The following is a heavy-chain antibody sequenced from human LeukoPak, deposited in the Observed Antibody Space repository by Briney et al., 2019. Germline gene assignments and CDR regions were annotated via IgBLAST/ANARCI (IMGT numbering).Heavy chain of an antibody. J-gene: IGHJ6*02. CDR1: GFTFSSYG. Sequence: GGSLRLSCAASGFTFSSYGMHWVRQAPGKGLEWVAIIWYDGSNTYYADSVKGRFTISRDNSKNTLYLQMNSLRAEDTAVYYCARDRNDQGMDVWGQGTTVTVSS. V-gene: IGHV3-33*01. D-gene: IGHD1-1*01. CDR3: ARDRNDQGMDV. CDR2: IWYDGSNT.